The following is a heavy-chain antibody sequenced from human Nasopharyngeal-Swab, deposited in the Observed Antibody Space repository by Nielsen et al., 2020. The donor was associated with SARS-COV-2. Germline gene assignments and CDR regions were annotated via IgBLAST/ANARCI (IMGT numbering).Heavy chain of an antibody. V-gene: IGHV4-39*07. CDR1: GGSISSSSYY. J-gene: IGHJ2*01. Sequence: SETLSLTCTVSGGSISSSSYYWGWIRQPPGKGLEWIGEINHSGSTNYNPSLKSRVTISVDTSKNQFSLKLSSVTAADTAVYYCARGRYCSSTSCFRPTTHKNWYFDLWGRGTLVTVSS. CDR3: ARGRYCSSTSCFRPTTHKNWYFDL. CDR2: INHSGST. D-gene: IGHD2-2*01.